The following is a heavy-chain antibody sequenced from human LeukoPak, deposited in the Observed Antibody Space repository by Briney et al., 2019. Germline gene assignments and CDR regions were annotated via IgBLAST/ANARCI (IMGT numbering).Heavy chain of an antibody. D-gene: IGHD6-19*01. CDR3: ARSGYSSGWDQFYYYGMDV. V-gene: IGHV3-11*06. CDR1: GFTFSDYY. Sequence: GGSLRLSCAASGFTFSDYYMSWIRQAPGKGLEWVSYISSSSYTNYADSVKGRFTISRDNAKNSLYLQMNSLRAEDTAVYYCARSGYSSGWDQFYYYGMDVWGQGTTVTVSS. CDR2: ISSSSYT. J-gene: IGHJ6*02.